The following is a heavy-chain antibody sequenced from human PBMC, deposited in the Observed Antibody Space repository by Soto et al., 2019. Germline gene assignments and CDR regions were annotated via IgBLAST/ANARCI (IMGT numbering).Heavy chain of an antibody. J-gene: IGHJ6*02. CDR3: ARVLDGMVRGVIIPVYYYYGMDV. CDR1: GDRSTNNG. V-gene: IGHV1-3*01. D-gene: IGHD3-10*01. Sequence: ASVKLSCKACGDRSTNNGMQWVRQAPKQRLEWMGWINAGSGNTKYSQKFQGRITITADQSTSTAYMELSSLRSEDTAVYYCARVLDGMVRGVIIPVYYYYGMDVWGQGTTVTVSS. CDR2: INAGSGNT.